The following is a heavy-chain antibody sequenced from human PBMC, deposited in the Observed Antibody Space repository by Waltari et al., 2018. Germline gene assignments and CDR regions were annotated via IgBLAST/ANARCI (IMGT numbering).Heavy chain of an antibody. CDR3: ARDYCDRTNCHGMDV. V-gene: IGHV3-30*04. CDR2: ISYNGRNI. Sequence: QVQLVESGGGVVQPGRSLRLSCEASEFTFSSYAMHWVRQAPGKVLEWVAVISYNGRNIYYVDSVKCRFTISRDNSKKTLYMQMNSLRAEDTAVYYCARDYCDRTNCHGMDVWGQGTTVTVSS. J-gene: IGHJ6*02. CDR1: EFTFSSYA. D-gene: IGHD3-22*01.